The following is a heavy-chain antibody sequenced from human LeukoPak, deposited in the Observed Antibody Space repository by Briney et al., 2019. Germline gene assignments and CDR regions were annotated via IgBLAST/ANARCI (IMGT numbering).Heavy chain of an antibody. Sequence: GASVKVSCKASGGTFSSYAISWVRLAPGQGLEWMGGIIPIFGTANYAQKFQGRVTITADESTSTAYMELSSLRSEDTAVYYCATSLHPTLRYLPLPHKGEYYYYHYGMDVWGQGTTVTVSS. V-gene: IGHV1-69*01. D-gene: IGHD3-9*01. J-gene: IGHJ6*02. CDR3: ATSLHPTLRYLPLPHKGEYYYYHYGMDV. CDR1: GGTFSSYA. CDR2: IIPIFGTA.